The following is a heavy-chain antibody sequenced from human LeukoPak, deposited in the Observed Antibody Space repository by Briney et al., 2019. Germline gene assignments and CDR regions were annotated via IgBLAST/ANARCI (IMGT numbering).Heavy chain of an antibody. Sequence: ASVKVSCKASGYTFTTYAMNWVRQAPGQGLEWMGWINTNTGNPTYAQGFTGRFVFSLDTSVSTAYLQISSLKAEDTAVYYCAMGGIFYYMDVWGKGTTVTVSS. CDR1: GYTFTTYA. J-gene: IGHJ6*03. CDR3: AMGGIFYYMDV. CDR2: INTNTGNP. D-gene: IGHD3-16*01. V-gene: IGHV7-4-1*02.